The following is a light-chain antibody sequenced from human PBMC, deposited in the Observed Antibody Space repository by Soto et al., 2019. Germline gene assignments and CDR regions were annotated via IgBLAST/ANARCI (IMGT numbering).Light chain of an antibody. Sequence: DIGMTQSPATLSASPGERVTVSCRASESVSSNLAWYQQKAGQAPKLLIYGASTRATGIPPRFSGSGSGTEFTLTIRTLQSEDVAIYYCQQYNSWPPYTFGQGTKLEI. J-gene: IGKJ2*01. CDR3: QQYNSWPPYT. CDR1: ESVSSN. CDR2: GAS. V-gene: IGKV3-15*01.